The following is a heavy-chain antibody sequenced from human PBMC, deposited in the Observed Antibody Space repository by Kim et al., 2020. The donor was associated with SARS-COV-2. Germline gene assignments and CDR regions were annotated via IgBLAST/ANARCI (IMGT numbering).Heavy chain of an antibody. V-gene: IGHV3-30*01. J-gene: IGHJ4*02. CDR3: ARPFSGSYLYYFDY. Sequence: VDAGKGRFTISRDNSKNTLYLQMNSLRAEDTAVYYCARPFSGSYLYYFDYWGQGTLVTVSS. D-gene: IGHD1-26*01.